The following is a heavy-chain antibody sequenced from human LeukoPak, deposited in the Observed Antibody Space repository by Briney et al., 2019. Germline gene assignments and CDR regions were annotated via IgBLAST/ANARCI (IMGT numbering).Heavy chain of an antibody. CDR1: GFTFSSYT. D-gene: IGHD1-26*01. CDR2: ISGSGGST. Sequence: PGGSLRLSCAVSGFTFSSYTMNWVRQAPGKGLEWVSGISGSGGSTYFADSVKGRFAISRDNSKNTLYLQMSSLRAEDTAVYYCAKMGWSGSQRGGADGFDFWGQGTMVTVSS. CDR3: AKMGWSGSQRGGADGFDF. J-gene: IGHJ3*01. V-gene: IGHV3-23*01.